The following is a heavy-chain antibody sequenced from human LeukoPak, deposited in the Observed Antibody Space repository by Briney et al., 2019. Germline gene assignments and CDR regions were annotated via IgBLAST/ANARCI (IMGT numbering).Heavy chain of an antibody. J-gene: IGHJ6*02. CDR3: ARLRYQLLSDYYYYYGMDV. CDR2: ITAYNGNT. D-gene: IGHD2-2*01. Sequence: ASVKVSCKASGYTFTSYGISWVRQAPGQGLEWMGWITAYNGNTNYAQKLQGRVTMTTDTSTSTAYMELRSLRSDDTAVYYCARLRYQLLSDYYYYYGMDVWGQGTTVTVS. CDR1: GYTFTSYG. V-gene: IGHV1-18*01.